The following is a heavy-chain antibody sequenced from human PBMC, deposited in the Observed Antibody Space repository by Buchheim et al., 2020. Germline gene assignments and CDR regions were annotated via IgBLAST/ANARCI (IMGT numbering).Heavy chain of an antibody. CDR1: GYTFTSYD. CDR3: ARDDTVTFYYYYYGMDV. V-gene: IGHV7-4-1*02. CDR2: INTNTGNP. Sequence: QVQLVQSGAEVKKPGASVKVSCKASGYTFTSYDINWVRQATGQGLEWMGWINTNTGNPTYAQGFTGRFVFSLDTSVSTAYLQISSLKAEDTAVYYCARDDTVTFYYYYYGMDVWGQGTT. J-gene: IGHJ6*02. D-gene: IGHD4-11*01.